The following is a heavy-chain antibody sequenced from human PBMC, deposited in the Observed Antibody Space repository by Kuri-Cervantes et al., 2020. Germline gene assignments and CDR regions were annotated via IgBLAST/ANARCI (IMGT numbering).Heavy chain of an antibody. CDR3: ARHDRYCGGDCYPYYLDH. CDR1: GGTFSSYA. J-gene: IGHJ4*02. D-gene: IGHD2-21*02. V-gene: IGHV1-69*05. CDR2: IIPIFGTA. Sequence: SVKVSCKASGGTFSSYAISWVRQAPGQGLEWMGGIIPIFGTANYAQKFQGRVTITTDESTSTAYMELSSLRSEDTAVYYCARHDRYCGGDCYPYYLDHWGQGTLVTVSS.